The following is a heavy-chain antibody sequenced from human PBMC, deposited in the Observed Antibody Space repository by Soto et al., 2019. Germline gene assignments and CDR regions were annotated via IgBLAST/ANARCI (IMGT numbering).Heavy chain of an antibody. CDR2: ISAYNGNT. Sequence: ASVKVSCKASGYTFTSYGISWVRQAPGQGLEWMGWISAYNGNTNYAQKLQGRVTMTTDTSTSTACMELRSLRSDDTAVYYCARAVDCSGGSCYLDYWGQGTLVTVSS. CDR3: ARAVDCSGGSCYLDY. V-gene: IGHV1-18*01. D-gene: IGHD2-15*01. J-gene: IGHJ4*02. CDR1: GYTFTSYG.